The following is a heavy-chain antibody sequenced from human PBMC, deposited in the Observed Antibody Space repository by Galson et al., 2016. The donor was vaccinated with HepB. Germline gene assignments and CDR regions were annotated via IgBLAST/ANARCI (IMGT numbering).Heavy chain of an antibody. J-gene: IGHJ3*02. V-gene: IGHV1-69*13. CDR1: GDTFRNYA. CDR3: AKGRHVHDAFAI. CDR2: IIPLFRTP. Sequence: SVKVSCKASGDTFRNYAINWVRQAPGQGLEWMGGIIPLFRTPKYAQRLQGRVTITADESTSTAYMELSSLRAEDTAVYYWAKGRHVHDAFAIWGQGTMVTVSS.